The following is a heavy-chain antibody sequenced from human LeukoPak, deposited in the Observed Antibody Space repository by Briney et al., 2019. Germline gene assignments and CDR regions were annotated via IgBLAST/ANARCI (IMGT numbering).Heavy chain of an antibody. D-gene: IGHD5-18*01. J-gene: IGHJ4*02. CDR2: IIPIFGTA. Sequence: GASVKVSCKASGGTFSSYAISWVRQAPGQGLEWMGGIIPIFGTANYAQKFQGRVTITADESTSTAYMELSSLRSEDTAVYYCAREPEGTGVDTAMDRSRPGPYFDYWGQGTLVTVSS. CDR3: AREPEGTGVDTAMDRSRPGPYFDY. V-gene: IGHV1-69*01. CDR1: GGTFSSYA.